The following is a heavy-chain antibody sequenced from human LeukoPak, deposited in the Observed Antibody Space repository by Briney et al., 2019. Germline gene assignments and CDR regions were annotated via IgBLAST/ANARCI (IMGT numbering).Heavy chain of an antibody. V-gene: IGHV3-48*03. CDR2: ISSSGSTI. J-gene: IGHJ6*04. CDR1: GFTFSSYE. CDR3: AELGITMIGGV. D-gene: IGHD3-10*02. Sequence: GGSLRLSCAASGFTFSSYEMDWVRQAPGEGLEWVSYISSSGSTIYYADSVKGRFTISRDNAKNSLYLQMNSLRAEDTAVYYCAELGITMIGGVWGKGTTVTISS.